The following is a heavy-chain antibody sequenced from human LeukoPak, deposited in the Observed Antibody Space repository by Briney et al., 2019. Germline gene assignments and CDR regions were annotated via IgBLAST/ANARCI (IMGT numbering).Heavy chain of an antibody. J-gene: IGHJ4*02. V-gene: IGHV1-69*06. D-gene: IGHD6-13*01. Sequence: SVKVSCKASVGTFSSYAISWVRQAPGQGLEWMGRIIPIFGTANYAQKFQGRVTITADKSTSTAYMELSSLRSEDTAVYYCARDRGIAAAGTYDYWGQGTLVTVSS. CDR3: ARDRGIAAAGTYDY. CDR2: IIPIFGTA. CDR1: VGTFSSYA.